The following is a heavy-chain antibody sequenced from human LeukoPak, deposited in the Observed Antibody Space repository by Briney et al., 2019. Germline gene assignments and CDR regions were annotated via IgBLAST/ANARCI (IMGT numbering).Heavy chain of an antibody. CDR2: IYYSGST. D-gene: IGHD6-19*01. J-gene: IGHJ4*02. CDR3: ARHFSGWHADY. CDR1: GGSLYSSSYY. Sequence: PSETLSLTCTVSGGSLYSSSYYWGWIRQPPGKGLEWVGTIYYSGSTYSNPSLKSRVTISIDTSKNQFSLNLSSVTAADTAVYYCARHFSGWHADYWGQGTLVTVSS. V-gene: IGHV4-39*01.